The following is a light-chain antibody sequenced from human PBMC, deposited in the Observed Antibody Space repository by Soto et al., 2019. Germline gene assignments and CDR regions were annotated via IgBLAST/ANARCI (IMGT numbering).Light chain of an antibody. V-gene: IGKV3-20*01. Sequence: EIVLTQSPGTLSLSPGERATLSCRASQSVSRTYLAWYQQKPGQAPRLLIYGTSSRATGIPDRFSASGSGTDFTLTISRLEPEDFAVYYCQQYGSSPLTFGGGTFGVGTKVEIK. J-gene: IGKJ4*01. CDR3: QQYGSSPLTFGGGT. CDR1: QSVSRTY. CDR2: GTS.